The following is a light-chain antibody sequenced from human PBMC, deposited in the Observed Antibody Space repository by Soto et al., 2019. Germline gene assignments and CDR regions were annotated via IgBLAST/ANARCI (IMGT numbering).Light chain of an antibody. CDR2: WAS. Sequence: DIVMTQSPDSLAVSLGERATLNCKSSQSVLYSLNNRNHLAWYQKKPGQPPRLLVYWASTLESGVPDRFSGSVSVTDFSLTISSLQAEDVAVYYCQQYYRSPLSFGGGTRVEMK. CDR3: QQYYRSPLS. J-gene: IGKJ4*01. CDR1: QSVLYSLNNRNH. V-gene: IGKV4-1*01.